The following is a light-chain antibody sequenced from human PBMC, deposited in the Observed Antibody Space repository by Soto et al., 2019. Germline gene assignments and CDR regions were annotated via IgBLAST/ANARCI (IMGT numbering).Light chain of an antibody. V-gene: IGKV3-20*01. CDR2: DAS. Sequence: ESVLTQPPGTLSLSPGDRATLSCRASQSISSSYLAWYQQKPGQAPRLLIYDASRRATGIPDRFSGSGSGTDFTLIISRLEPEDFAVYYCQQYGRSPWTFGQGTKVEVK. CDR3: QQYGRSPWT. CDR1: QSISSSY. J-gene: IGKJ1*01.